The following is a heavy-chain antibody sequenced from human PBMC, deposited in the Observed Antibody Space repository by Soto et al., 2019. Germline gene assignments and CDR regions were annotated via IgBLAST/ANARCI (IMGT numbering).Heavy chain of an antibody. J-gene: IGHJ4*02. Sequence: GGSLRLSCAASGFTFSDYAMAWVRPAPGKGLEWVSGISGSGGATYHADSVRGRFTISRDNSKNSLYLQMNSLRVEDTALYYCARPRGGYSGYDSDNWGQGTLVTVSS. D-gene: IGHD5-12*01. CDR2: ISGSGGAT. CDR1: GFTFSDYA. CDR3: ARPRGGYSGYDSDN. V-gene: IGHV3-23*01.